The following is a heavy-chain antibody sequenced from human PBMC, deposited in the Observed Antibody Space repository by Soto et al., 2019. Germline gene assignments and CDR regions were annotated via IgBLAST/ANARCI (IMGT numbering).Heavy chain of an antibody. D-gene: IGHD6-13*01. V-gene: IGHV1-69*02. CDR1: GDTFSSYT. CDR2: IIPILGIA. Sequence: SVKVSCKASGDTFSSYTISWVRQAPGQGLEWMGRIIPILGIANYAQKFQGRVTITADKSTSTAYMELSSLRSEDTAVYYCARVPQLSIAAGAPKGWFDPWGQGTLVTVSS. J-gene: IGHJ5*02. CDR3: ARVPQLSIAAGAPKGWFDP.